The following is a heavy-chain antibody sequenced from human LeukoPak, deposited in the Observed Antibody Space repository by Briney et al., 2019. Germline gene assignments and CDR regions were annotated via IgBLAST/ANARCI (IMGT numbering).Heavy chain of an antibody. CDR1: GGSIDSYY. Sequence: PSETLSLTCTVSGGSIDSYYWSWIRQPPGKGLEWIGYIYYTGSTEYHPSLKSRVTISLDTSKNQFSLKLTSVTAAGTAVYYCARVYQSAEYYFDYWGQGNLVSVSS. CDR2: IYYTGST. J-gene: IGHJ4*02. D-gene: IGHD2-2*01. V-gene: IGHV4-59*01. CDR3: ARVYQSAEYYFDY.